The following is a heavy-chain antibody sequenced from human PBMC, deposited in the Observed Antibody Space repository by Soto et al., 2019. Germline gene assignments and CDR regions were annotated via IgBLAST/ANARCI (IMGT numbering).Heavy chain of an antibody. Sequence: QVHLVQSGAEVKKPGASVKVSCQGSGYAFTTYGITWVRQAPGQGLEWMGWISAHNGNTNYAQKLQGRVTVTRYTSTSTAYMELRSLRYDDTAVYYCARARYGDYWGQGALVTVSS. J-gene: IGHJ4*02. CDR3: ARARYGDY. D-gene: IGHD1-1*01. V-gene: IGHV1-18*01. CDR2: ISAHNGNT. CDR1: GYAFTTYG.